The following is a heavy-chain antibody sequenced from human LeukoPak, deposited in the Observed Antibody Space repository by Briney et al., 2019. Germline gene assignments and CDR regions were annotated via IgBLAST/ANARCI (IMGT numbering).Heavy chain of an antibody. J-gene: IGHJ3*02. V-gene: IGHV3-33*01. CDR3: AGGDDAFDI. CDR1: RFTFSSYG. Sequence: GRSLRLSCAASRFTFSSYGMHGVPQAPGKGREGVAVIWYDGSNKFYADSVKGRFTISRDNSKNTLYLQMNSLRAEDTAVYYCAGGDDAFDIWGQGTMVTVSS. D-gene: IGHD2-15*01. CDR2: IWYDGSNK.